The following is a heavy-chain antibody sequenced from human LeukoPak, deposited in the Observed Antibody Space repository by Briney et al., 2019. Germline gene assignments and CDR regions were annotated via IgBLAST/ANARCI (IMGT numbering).Heavy chain of an antibody. CDR3: ARAERGYYDSSGYQIDY. V-gene: IGHV1-18*01. CDR2: ISAYNGNT. D-gene: IGHD3-22*01. Sequence: GASVKVSCKASGYTFTSYGISWVRQAPGQGLEWMGWISAYNGNTNYAQKLQGRVTMTTDTSTSTAYMELRSLRSDDTAVYYCARAERGYYDSSGYQIDYWGQGTLVTVSS. CDR1: GYTFTSYG. J-gene: IGHJ4*02.